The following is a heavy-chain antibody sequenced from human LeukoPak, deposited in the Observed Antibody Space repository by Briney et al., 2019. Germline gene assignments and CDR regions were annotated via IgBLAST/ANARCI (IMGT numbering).Heavy chain of an antibody. V-gene: IGHV4-59*01. J-gene: IGHJ6*04. CDR2: IYYSGST. Sequence: ASETLSLTCTVSGGSISSYYWSWIRQPPGKGLEWIGYIYYSGSTNYNPSLKSRVTISVDTSKNQFSLKLSSVTAADTAVYYCASSKSMVRGVAPPYYYYYYGMDVWGKGTTVTVSS. CDR3: ASSKSMVRGVAPPYYYYYYGMDV. CDR1: GGSISSYY. D-gene: IGHD3-10*01.